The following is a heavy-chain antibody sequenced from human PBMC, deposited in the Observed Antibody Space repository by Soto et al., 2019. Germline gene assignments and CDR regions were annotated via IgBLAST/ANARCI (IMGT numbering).Heavy chain of an antibody. D-gene: IGHD2-15*01. CDR2: IYYSGST. CDR3: ATRQGGSYNWFDP. CDR1: GGSISRSSYS. J-gene: IGHJ5*02. V-gene: IGHV4-39*01. Sequence: SETLSLTCTVSGGSISRSSYSWGWIRQPPGKGLEWIGTIYYSGSTYYNPSLKSRVTISVDTSKNQFSLKLSSVTAADTAVYYRATRQGGSYNWFDPWGQGTLVTVS.